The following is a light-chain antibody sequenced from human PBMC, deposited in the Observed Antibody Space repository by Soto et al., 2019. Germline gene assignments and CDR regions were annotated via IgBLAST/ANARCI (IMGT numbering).Light chain of an antibody. CDR2: AVS. Sequence: EIMMTQSPGTLSASPGERATLSCRASQSVSSNLAWYQQKPGQAPRLLIYAVSTRATGIPARFRGSGSGTEFPLTISSLQSAGTAVYYCQQYKKWPLPFGQGTKLEIK. CDR1: QSVSSN. CDR3: QQYKKWPLP. J-gene: IGKJ1*01. V-gene: IGKV3-15*01.